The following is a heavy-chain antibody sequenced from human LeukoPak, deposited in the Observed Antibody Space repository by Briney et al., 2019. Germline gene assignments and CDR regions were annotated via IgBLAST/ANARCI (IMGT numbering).Heavy chain of an antibody. CDR2: FNPNSGGT. D-gene: IGHD4-23*01. J-gene: IGHJ4*02. Sequence: ASVKVSCKASGYTFTGYYMHWVRQAPGQGLEWMGWFNPNSGGTNYAQKFQGRVTMTRDTSISTAYMELSRLRPDDTAVYYCARGAVVTPPFGWSDYWGQGTLVTVSS. CDR3: ARGAVVTPPFGWSDY. CDR1: GYTFTGYY. V-gene: IGHV1-2*02.